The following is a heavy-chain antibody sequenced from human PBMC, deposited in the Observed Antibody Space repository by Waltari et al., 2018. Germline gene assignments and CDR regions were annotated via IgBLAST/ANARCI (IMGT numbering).Heavy chain of an antibody. CDR3: AKNSIRSIAARPDY. CDR1: GFTFSSYG. CDR2: RWYDGSNK. Sequence: QVQLVESGGGVVQPGRSLRLSCAASGFTFSSYGLHWVRQAPGKGLEWVEVRWYDGSNKYYADSGKGRFTISRDNSKNTLYLQMNILRAEDTAVYYCAKNSIRSIAARPDYWGQGTLVTVSS. J-gene: IGHJ4*02. V-gene: IGHV3-33*06. D-gene: IGHD6-6*01.